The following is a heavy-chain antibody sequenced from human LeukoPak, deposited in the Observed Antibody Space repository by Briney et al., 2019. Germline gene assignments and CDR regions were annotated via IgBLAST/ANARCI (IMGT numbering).Heavy chain of an antibody. Sequence: ASVKVSCKASGYTFTGYMHWVRQAPGQGLEWMGRINPNSGGTNYAQKFQGRVTMTRDTSISTAYMELSRLRSDDTAVYYCARGYYYDSSGYYRLLDYWGQGTLVTVSS. D-gene: IGHD3-22*01. V-gene: IGHV1-2*06. CDR1: GYTFTGY. CDR3: ARGYYYDSSGYYRLLDY. J-gene: IGHJ4*02. CDR2: INPNSGGT.